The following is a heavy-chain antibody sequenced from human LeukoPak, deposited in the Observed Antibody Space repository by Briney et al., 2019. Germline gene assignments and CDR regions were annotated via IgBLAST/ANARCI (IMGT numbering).Heavy chain of an antibody. J-gene: IGHJ3*02. CDR2: IKPDGSEK. V-gene: IGHV3-7*01. CDR3: ARDPAWGAFDI. Sequence: GGSLRLSCAASGFTFSNSWMTWVRQAPEKGLESVASIKPDGSEKYYVDSVEGRFTISRDNAKNSLYLQMNSLRAEDTALYYCARDPAWGAFDIWGQGTMATVSS. D-gene: IGHD7-27*01. CDR1: GFTFSNSW.